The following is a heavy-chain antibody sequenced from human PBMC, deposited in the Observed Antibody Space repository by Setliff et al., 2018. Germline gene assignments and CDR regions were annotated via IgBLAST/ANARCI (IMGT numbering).Heavy chain of an antibody. J-gene: IGHJ6*03. CDR1: GGTFSNYC. V-gene: IGHV1-69*13. D-gene: IGHD5-18*01. Sequence: SVKVSCKASGGTFSNYCISWVRQAPGQGLEWMGGIMPKFGTPNRSQKFQGRVTITADESTSTAYMELSGLASEDTAVYYCASHFLTVMKYYYYMDVWGKGTTVTVSS. CDR2: IMPKFGTP. CDR3: ASHFLTVMKYYYYMDV.